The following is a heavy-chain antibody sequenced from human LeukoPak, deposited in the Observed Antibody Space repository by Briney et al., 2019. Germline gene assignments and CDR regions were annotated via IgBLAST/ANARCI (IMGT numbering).Heavy chain of an antibody. CDR3: AKEHDYSNAAPEWGFDS. Sequence: PGGSLRLSCAASGFTVSSNFMSWVRQAPGKGLEWVSVIYSGGTTYYADSVKGRFTISRDNTRNTLYLHMNNVRAEDTALYYCAKEHDYSNAAPEWGFDSWGQGTRVTVSS. D-gene: IGHD3-3*01. V-gene: IGHV3-53*01. CDR2: IYSGGTT. CDR1: GFTVSSNF. J-gene: IGHJ4*02.